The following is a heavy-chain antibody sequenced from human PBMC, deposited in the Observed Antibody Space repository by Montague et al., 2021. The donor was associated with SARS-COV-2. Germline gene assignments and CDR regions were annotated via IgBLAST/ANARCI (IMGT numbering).Heavy chain of an antibody. V-gene: IGHV4-4*02. Sequence: SETRSLTCAVSGGSISSDNWWSWVRQSPGKGLEWIGEIFHSGSTNYNPSPKSRVTMSVDKSKNDFSLKLSPVTAADTAMYYCARRITMVRGVTKRNNWFDPWGRGILVTVSS. J-gene: IGHJ5*02. CDR2: IFHSGST. CDR3: ARRITMVRGVTKRNNWFDP. CDR1: GGSISSDNW. D-gene: IGHD3-10*01.